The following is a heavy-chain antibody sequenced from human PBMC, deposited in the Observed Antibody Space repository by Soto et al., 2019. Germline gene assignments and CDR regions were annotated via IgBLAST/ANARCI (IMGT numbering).Heavy chain of an antibody. CDR1: GFTFSRDG. CDR2: ISYDGSKK. D-gene: IGHD2-2*01. CDR3: ARYSSAVMEPAAGGAPFNY. V-gene: IGHV3-30*03. J-gene: IGHJ4*02. Sequence: GGSLRLSCAASGFTFSRDGMHWVRQAPGKGLEWVAGISYDGSKKYYADSVKGRFTISRNNSKSTLFLQMNSLRADDTAVYYCARYSSAVMEPAAGGAPFNYWGQGTLVTVSS.